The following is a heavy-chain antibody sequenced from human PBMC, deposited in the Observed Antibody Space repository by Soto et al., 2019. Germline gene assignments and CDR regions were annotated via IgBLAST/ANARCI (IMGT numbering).Heavy chain of an antibody. CDR2: IYYSGST. CDR1: GGSISSGDYY. J-gene: IGHJ5*02. D-gene: IGHD2-2*02. Sequence: PSETLSLTCTVSGGSISSGDYYWSWIRQPPGKGLEWIGYIYYSGSTYYNPSLKSRVTISVDTSKNQFSLKLSSVTAADTAVYYCDVVPAAIGYFRFFDPWGQGTLVTVYS. V-gene: IGHV4-30-4*01. CDR3: DVVPAAIGYFRFFDP.